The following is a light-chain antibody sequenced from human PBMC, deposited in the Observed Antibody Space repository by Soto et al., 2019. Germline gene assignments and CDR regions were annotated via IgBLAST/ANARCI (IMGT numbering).Light chain of an antibody. CDR3: QSYDSSLSGWV. CDR2: GNS. V-gene: IGLV1-40*01. J-gene: IGLJ3*02. CDR1: SSIIGAGYD. Sequence: QSVLTQPPSVSGAPGQRVTISCTGSSSIIGAGYDVNWYQQLPGTAPQLVIYGNSNRPSGVPNRFSGSKSGTSASLAITGLQTEDEADYYCQSYDSSLSGWVFGGGTQLTVL.